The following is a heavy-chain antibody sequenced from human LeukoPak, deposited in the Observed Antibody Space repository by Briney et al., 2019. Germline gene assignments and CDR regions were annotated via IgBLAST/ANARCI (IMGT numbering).Heavy chain of an antibody. CDR3: AKDIRGGMGPDANSYGGGIDY. V-gene: IGHV3-43*01. CDR2: ISWDGGST. Sequence: SGGSLRLSCAASGFTFDDYTMHWVRQAPGKGLEWVSLISWDGGSTYYADSVKGRFTISRDNSKNSLYLQMNSLRTEDTALYYCAKDIRGGMGPDANSYGGGIDYWGQGTLVTVSS. CDR1: GFTFDDYT. J-gene: IGHJ4*02. D-gene: IGHD4-23*01.